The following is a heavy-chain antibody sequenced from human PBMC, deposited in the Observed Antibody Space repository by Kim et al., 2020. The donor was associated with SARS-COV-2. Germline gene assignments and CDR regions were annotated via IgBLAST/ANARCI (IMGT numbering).Heavy chain of an antibody. J-gene: IGHJ3*02. V-gene: IGHV4-39*01. Sequence: SETLSLTCTVSGGSISSSSYYWGWIRQPPGKGLEWIGSIYYSGSTYYNPSLKSRVTISVDTSKNQFSLKLSSVTAADTAVYYCARHPRHHAFDIWGQGTMVTVSS. CDR3: ARHPRHHAFDI. CDR1: GGSISSSSYY. CDR2: IYYSGST.